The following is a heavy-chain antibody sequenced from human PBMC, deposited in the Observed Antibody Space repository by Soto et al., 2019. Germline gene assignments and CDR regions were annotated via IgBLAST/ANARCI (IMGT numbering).Heavy chain of an antibody. CDR1: GFIVSSNQ. CDR3: VRGPSDHKLRLVEWPYGDY. V-gene: IGHV3-53*01. CDR2: IYSGHTT. D-gene: IGHD3-3*01. Sequence: GGSLRLSCVASGFIVSSNQMSWVRQAPGKGLEWVSVIYSGHTTYYADSVEGRFTISRDDSRNTLYLQMNSLRVEDTAVYYCVRGPSDHKLRLVEWPYGDYWGQGALVTVSS. J-gene: IGHJ4*02.